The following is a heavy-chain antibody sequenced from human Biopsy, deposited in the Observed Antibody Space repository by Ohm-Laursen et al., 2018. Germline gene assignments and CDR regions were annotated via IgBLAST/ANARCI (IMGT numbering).Heavy chain of an antibody. CDR1: GGSVSSGSYY. D-gene: IGHD6-19*01. Sequence: TLSLTCTVSGGSVSSGSYYWSWIRQPPGKGLEWIGYIYYSGSTNYNPSLKSRVTISVDTSRNQFSLKLSSVTAADTAIYYCARGMRSSGWPYFDSWGQGTLATVSS. CDR3: ARGMRSSGWPYFDS. J-gene: IGHJ4*02. V-gene: IGHV4-61*01. CDR2: IYYSGST.